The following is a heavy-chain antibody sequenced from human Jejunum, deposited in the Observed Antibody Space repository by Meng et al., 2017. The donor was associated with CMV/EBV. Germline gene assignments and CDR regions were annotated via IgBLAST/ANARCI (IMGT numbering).Heavy chain of an antibody. Sequence: CAASGFTFSSYAMTWVRQAPGKGLEWVSAISGSGGTTYYADSVKGRFTISRDNSKNTLYLQMNSLRAEDTAVYYCARGGVRYGVDVWGQGTTDTVSS. V-gene: IGHV3-23*01. D-gene: IGHD3-10*02. CDR2: ISGSGGTT. CDR1: GFTFSSYA. CDR3: ARGGVRYGVDV. J-gene: IGHJ6*02.